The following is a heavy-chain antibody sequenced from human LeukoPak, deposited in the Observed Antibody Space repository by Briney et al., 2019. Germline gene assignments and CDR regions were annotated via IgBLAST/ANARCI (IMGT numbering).Heavy chain of an antibody. J-gene: IGHJ4*02. CDR1: GFTLSSYA. CDR2: ISGSGGST. D-gene: IGHD6-6*01. CDR3: AKDHWGYSSSSSVDY. V-gene: IGHV3-23*01. Sequence: GGSPRLSCAASGFTLSSYAMSWVRQAPGKGLEWVSAISGSGGSTYYADSVKGRFTISRDNSKNTLYLQMNSLRAEDTAVYYCAKDHWGYSSSSSVDYWGQGTLVTVSS.